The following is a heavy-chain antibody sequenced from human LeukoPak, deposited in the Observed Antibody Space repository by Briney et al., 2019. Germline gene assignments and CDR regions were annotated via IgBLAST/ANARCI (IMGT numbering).Heavy chain of an antibody. CDR1: GFTFSSYW. D-gene: IGHD6-6*01. Sequence: GGFLRLSCAASGFTFSSYWMHWVRQAPGKGLVWVSRINSDGSSTSYADSVKGRFTISRDNAKNTLYLQMNSLRAEDTAVYYCARSIAANNWFDPWGQGTLVTVSS. J-gene: IGHJ5*02. V-gene: IGHV3-74*01. CDR2: INSDGSST. CDR3: ARSIAANNWFDP.